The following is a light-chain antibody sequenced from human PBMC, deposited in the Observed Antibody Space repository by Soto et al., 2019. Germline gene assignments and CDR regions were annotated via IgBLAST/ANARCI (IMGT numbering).Light chain of an antibody. J-gene: IGKJ1*01. CDR1: QSVSSSY. CDR3: QQYGSSRT. V-gene: IGKV3-20*01. Sequence: EVVWTQSPGTLSLSPGERATLSCRASQSVSSSYLAWYQQKPGQAPRLLIFDASSRATGIPDRFSGSGSGTDFILTISRLEPEDFAVYYCQQYGSSRTFGQGTKVDIK. CDR2: DAS.